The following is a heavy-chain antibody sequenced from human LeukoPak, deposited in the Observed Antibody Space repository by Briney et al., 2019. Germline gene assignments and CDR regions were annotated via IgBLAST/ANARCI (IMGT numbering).Heavy chain of an antibody. V-gene: IGHV3-30*01. CDR3: VSDTAD. J-gene: IGHJ4*02. Sequence: GRSLRLSCAASGFTFSNYPMHWVRQAPGKGLEWLALKSPDGTNEYYADSVKGRFTISRDNSKTTLSLEMNSLRLEDTAIYYCVSDTADWGQGTLVTVSS. D-gene: IGHD2-21*02. CDR2: KSPDGTNE. CDR1: GFTFSNYP.